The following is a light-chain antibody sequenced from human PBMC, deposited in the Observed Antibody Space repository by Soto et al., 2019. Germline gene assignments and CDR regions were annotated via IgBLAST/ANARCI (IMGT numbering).Light chain of an antibody. V-gene: IGKV3D-15*01. CDR2: GAS. J-gene: IGKJ2*01. CDR3: QQFGSSIPHT. CDR1: QSVNIY. Sequence: EIVMTQSPATLSVSPGERATLSCRASQSVNIYLAWYQQKPGQAPRLLIFGASSRATGIPARFSGSGSGTEFNLSISSLQSEDFAVYFCQQFGSSIPHTFGQGTKLEIK.